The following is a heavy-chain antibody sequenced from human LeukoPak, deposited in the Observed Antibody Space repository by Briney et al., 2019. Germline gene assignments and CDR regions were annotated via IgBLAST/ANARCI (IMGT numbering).Heavy chain of an antibody. V-gene: IGHV4-4*07. CDR3: ARDRDPLYYYYGMDV. J-gene: IGHJ6*02. CDR1: GGSISNYY. Sequence: PSETLSLTCTVSGGSISNYYWSWIRQPAGKGLEWIGRIYTSGSTNYNPSLKSRVTMSVDTSKNQFSLKLSSVTAADTAVYYCARDRDPLYYYYGMDVWGQGTTVTVSS. CDR2: IYTSGST. D-gene: IGHD3-10*01.